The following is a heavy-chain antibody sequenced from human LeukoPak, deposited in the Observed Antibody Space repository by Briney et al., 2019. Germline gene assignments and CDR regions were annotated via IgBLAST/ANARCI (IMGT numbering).Heavy chain of an antibody. Sequence: GGSLRLSCAASGFTVSSNYMSWVRQAPGKGLEWVSAISGSGGSTYYADSVKGRFTISRDNSKNTLYLQMNSLRAEDTAVYYCAKDEEVVDFDYWGQGTLVTVSS. J-gene: IGHJ4*02. CDR3: AKDEEVVDFDY. V-gene: IGHV3-23*01. CDR2: ISGSGGST. D-gene: IGHD2-15*01. CDR1: GFTVSSNY.